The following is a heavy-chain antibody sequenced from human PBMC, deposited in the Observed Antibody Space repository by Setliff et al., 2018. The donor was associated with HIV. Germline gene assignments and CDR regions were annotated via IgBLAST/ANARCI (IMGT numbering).Heavy chain of an antibody. CDR3: AKDDILSGPKPFDY. CDR1: GFIFSSYA. J-gene: IGHJ4*02. V-gene: IGHV3-23*01. D-gene: IGHD3-9*01. Sequence: LRLSCSASGFIFSSYAMSWVRQAPGKGLEWVSAISGSGANTYYADSVKGRFTISRDNSKNTLYLQMNSLRVEDTAVYYCAKDDILSGPKPFDYWGRGTLVTVSS. CDR2: ISGSGANT.